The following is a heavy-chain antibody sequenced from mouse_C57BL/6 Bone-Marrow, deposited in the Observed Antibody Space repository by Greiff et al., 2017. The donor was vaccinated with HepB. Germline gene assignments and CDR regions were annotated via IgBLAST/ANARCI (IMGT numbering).Heavy chain of an antibody. J-gene: IGHJ2*01. CDR2: ISSGGSYT. CDR1: GFTFSSYG. Sequence: EVMLVESGGDLVKPGGSLKLSCAASGFTFSSYGMSWVRQTPDKRLEWVATISSGGSYTYYPASVKGRFTISRDNAKNTLYLQMSSLKSEDTAMYYCAKTFPYYFDYWGQGTTLTVSS. V-gene: IGHV5-6*02. CDR3: AKTFPYYFDY.